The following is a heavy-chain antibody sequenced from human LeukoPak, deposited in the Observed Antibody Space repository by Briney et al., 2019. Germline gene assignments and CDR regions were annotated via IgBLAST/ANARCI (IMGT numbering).Heavy chain of an antibody. D-gene: IGHD3-10*01. V-gene: IGHV4-59*11. CDR3: ARERRAYYYGSGSYLNPSNWFDP. CDR2: IYYSGST. J-gene: IGHJ5*02. CDR1: GGSISSHY. Sequence: SDTLSLICTVSGGSISSHYWSWIREPPGKGLEWIGYIYYSGSTNYNPSLTRRVTISVNTSKNQFSLKLSSVTAADTPVYYCARERRAYYYGSGSYLNPSNWFDPWGQGTLVTVSS.